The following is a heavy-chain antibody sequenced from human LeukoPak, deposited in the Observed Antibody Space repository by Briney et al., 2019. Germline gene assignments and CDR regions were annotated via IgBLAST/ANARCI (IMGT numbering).Heavy chain of an antibody. CDR1: GYTFTSYY. D-gene: IGHD3-22*01. Sequence: ASVKVSCKASGYTFTSYYMHWVRQAPGQGLEWMGIINPSGGSTSYAQKFQGRVTMTRDTSTSTVYMELSSLRSEDTAVYYCARELTEDSSGYYLAVDYWGQGTLVTVSS. CDR2: INPSGGST. CDR3: ARELTEDSSGYYLAVDY. J-gene: IGHJ4*02. V-gene: IGHV1-46*01.